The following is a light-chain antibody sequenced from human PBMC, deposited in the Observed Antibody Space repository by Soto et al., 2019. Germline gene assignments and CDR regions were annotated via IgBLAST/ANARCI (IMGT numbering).Light chain of an antibody. V-gene: IGKV1-39*01. CDR3: HQSYSTPHT. Sequence: QMTQSPSSLSVSVGDRGTITCRASQKISSFLNWYQQTPGKAPKLLIYTTSTLQSGVPSRFSGSGSGIVFTLTIISLQPEDLATYYCHQSYSTPHTFGRGTKLEIK. CDR1: QKISSF. J-gene: IGKJ2*01. CDR2: TTS.